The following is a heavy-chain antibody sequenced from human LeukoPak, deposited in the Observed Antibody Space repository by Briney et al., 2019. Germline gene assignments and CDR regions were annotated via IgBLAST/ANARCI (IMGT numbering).Heavy chain of an antibody. CDR2: IYTSGGT. V-gene: IGHV4-59*10. D-gene: IGHD3-3*01. Sequence: SETLSLTCAVYGGSFSGYYWSWIRQPAGKGLEWIGRIYTSGGTNYNPSLKSRVTISVDTSKNQFSLKLSSVTAADTAVYYCARVTIFGVVLATRAFDVWGQGAMVTVSS. CDR3: ARVTIFGVVLATRAFDV. CDR1: GGSFSGYY. J-gene: IGHJ3*01.